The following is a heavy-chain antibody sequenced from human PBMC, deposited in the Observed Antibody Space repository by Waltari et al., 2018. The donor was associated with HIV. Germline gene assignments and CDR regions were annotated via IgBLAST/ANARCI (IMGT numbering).Heavy chain of an antibody. V-gene: IGHV1-8*01. CDR3: ARARYGATGYGGNYYFDS. CDR2: MNPNSGNT. CDR1: GYPFTSHD. J-gene: IGHJ4*02. D-gene: IGHD1-26*01. Sequence: VHLVQSGAEVRKPGASVKVSCQTSGYPFTSHDINWVRQAPGQGLEWMGWMNPNSGNTAYKQNFQGRVTMTRNISVNTAYMELRSLTSEDTAVYYCARARYGATGYGGNYYFDSWGQGSLVTVSS.